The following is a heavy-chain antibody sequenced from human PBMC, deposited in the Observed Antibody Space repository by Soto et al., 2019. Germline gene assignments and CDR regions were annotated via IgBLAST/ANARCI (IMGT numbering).Heavy chain of an antibody. CDR3: ASNYAYAEGYYFYGIDV. Sequence: GGSLRISCAASGFTFRNYWMHWVRQNPGKGLVWVSRVNSDGDTTYYADSVKGRFTISIDNAKNTLHLQMNSLGAEDTAVYYCASNYAYAEGYYFYGIDVWGQGTTVTVSS. CDR1: GFTFRNYW. D-gene: IGHD3-16*01. CDR2: VNSDGDTT. V-gene: IGHV3-74*01. J-gene: IGHJ6*02.